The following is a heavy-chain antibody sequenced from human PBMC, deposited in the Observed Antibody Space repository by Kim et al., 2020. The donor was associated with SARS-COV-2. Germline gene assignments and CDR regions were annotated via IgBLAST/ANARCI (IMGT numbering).Heavy chain of an antibody. CDR1: GFTFSSYA. D-gene: IGHD6-6*01. CDR3: FRGSSSSYASYYYGMDV. J-gene: IGHJ6*02. CDR2: ISSNGGST. Sequence: GGSLRLSCSASGFTFSSYAMHWVRQAPGKGLEYVSAISSNGGSTYYADSVKGRFTISRDNSKNTLYLQMSSLRAEDTAVYYCFRGSSSSYASYYYGMDVWGQGTTVTVSS. V-gene: IGHV3-64D*09.